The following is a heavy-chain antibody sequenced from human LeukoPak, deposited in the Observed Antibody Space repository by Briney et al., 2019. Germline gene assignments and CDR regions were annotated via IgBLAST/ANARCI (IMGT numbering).Heavy chain of an antibody. Sequence: ASVKVSCKASGYTFTSCGISWVRQAPGQGLEWMGWISAYNGNTNYAQKLQGRVTMTTDTSTSTAYMELRSLRSDDTAVYYCAREDLAAGPLDYWGQGTLVTVSS. J-gene: IGHJ4*02. CDR1: GYTFTSCG. CDR3: AREDLAAGPLDY. D-gene: IGHD6-6*01. V-gene: IGHV1-18*01. CDR2: ISAYNGNT.